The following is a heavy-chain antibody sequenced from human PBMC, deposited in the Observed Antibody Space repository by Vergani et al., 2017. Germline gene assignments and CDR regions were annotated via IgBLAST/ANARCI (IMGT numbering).Heavy chain of an antibody. J-gene: IGHJ6*02. V-gene: IGHV3-11*05. D-gene: IGHD2-15*01. CDR2: ISSSSSYT. Sequence: QVQLVESGGGLVKPGGSLRLSCAASGFTFSDYYMSWIRQAPGKGLEWVSYISSSSSYTNYADSVKGRFTISRDNAKNSLYLQMNSLRAEDTAVYYCARAKGXCSGGSCYPVRYYGMDVWGQGTTVTVSS. CDR3: ARAKGXCSGGSCYPVRYYGMDV. CDR1: GFTFSDYY.